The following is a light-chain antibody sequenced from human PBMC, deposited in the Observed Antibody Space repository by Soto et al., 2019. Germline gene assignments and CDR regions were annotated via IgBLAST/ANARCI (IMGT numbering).Light chain of an antibody. J-gene: IGKJ2*01. V-gene: IGKV3-11*01. CDR2: DAS. CDR3: QQRST. Sequence: EVVLTQSPGTLSLSPGERATLSCRASLSVSSHLAWYRQKPGQTPRLLIYDASNRATGIPARFSGSGSGTDFTLTISSLEPEDFAVYYCQQRSTFGQGTKLEIK. CDR1: LSVSSH.